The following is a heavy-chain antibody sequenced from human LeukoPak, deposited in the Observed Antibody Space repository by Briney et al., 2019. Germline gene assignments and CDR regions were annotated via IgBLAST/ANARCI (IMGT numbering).Heavy chain of an antibody. J-gene: IGHJ4*02. Sequence: PGRSLRLSCAASGFTFSSYAMHWVRQAPGKGLEWVAVISYDGSNKYYADSVKGRFTISRDNSKNTLYLQMNSLRAEDTAVYYCARDRTTDFWSGYYTNYFDYWGQGTLVTVSS. CDR3: ARDRTTDFWSGYYTNYFDY. V-gene: IGHV3-30*04. CDR1: GFTFSSYA. CDR2: ISYDGSNK. D-gene: IGHD3-3*01.